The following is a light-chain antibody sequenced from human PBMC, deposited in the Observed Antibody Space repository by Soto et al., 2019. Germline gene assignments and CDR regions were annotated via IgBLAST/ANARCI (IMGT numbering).Light chain of an antibody. CDR2: KAS. V-gene: IGKV1-5*03. CDR1: QSISSW. Sequence: DIQMTQSPSTLSASVGDRVTITCRASQSISSWLAWYQQKPGKAPKLLIYKASSLESGVPSRFSGSGSGTEFTLTISSLQPEDFATYYCQKYNSYSATFGQGTKVDIK. CDR3: QKYNSYSAT. J-gene: IGKJ2*01.